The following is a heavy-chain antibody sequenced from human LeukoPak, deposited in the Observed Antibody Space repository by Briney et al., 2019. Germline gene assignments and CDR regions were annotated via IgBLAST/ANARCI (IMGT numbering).Heavy chain of an antibody. CDR2: IYYSGST. CDR1: GGSISSYY. D-gene: IGHD6-25*01. Sequence: KPSETLSLTCTVSGGSISSYYWSWIRQPPGKGLEWIGYIYYSGSTNYNPSLKSRVTISVDTTKNQFSLKVSSVTAADTVVYYCARLAAAAHNYYFDYWGQGTMVTVSS. J-gene: IGHJ4*02. CDR3: ARLAAAAHNYYFDY. V-gene: IGHV4-59*01.